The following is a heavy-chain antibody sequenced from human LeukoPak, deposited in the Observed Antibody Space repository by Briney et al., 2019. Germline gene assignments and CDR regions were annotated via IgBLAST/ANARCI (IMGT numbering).Heavy chain of an antibody. CDR2: INPSGGST. D-gene: IGHD2-15*01. Sequence: ASVKVSCKASGYTFTGYYMHWVRQAPGQGLEWMGIINPSGGSTSYAQKFQGRVTMTRDMSTSTVCMELSSLRSEDTAVYYCARMVAATRSVDYWGQGTLVTVSS. CDR3: ARMVAATRSVDY. CDR1: GYTFTGYY. J-gene: IGHJ4*02. V-gene: IGHV1-46*01.